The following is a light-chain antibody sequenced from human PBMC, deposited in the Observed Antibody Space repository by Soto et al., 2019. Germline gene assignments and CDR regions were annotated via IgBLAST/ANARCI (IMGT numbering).Light chain of an antibody. Sequence: DIVLTQSPGTLSLSPLQRATLSWRASQSVSSCYLAWYQQKPGQAPRLLIYGASSRATGIPDRISGGACGTDFTLTISRLEPEDFAVYYCQQYGSSPITFGQGTRLEIK. J-gene: IGKJ5*01. CDR2: GAS. V-gene: IGKV3-20*01. CDR3: QQYGSSPIT. CDR1: QSVSSCY.